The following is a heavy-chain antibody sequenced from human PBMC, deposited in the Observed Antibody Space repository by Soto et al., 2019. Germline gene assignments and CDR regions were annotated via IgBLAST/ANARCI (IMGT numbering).Heavy chain of an antibody. CDR1: GGSISGYY. D-gene: IGHD6-13*01. V-gene: IGHV4-59*08. CDR3: ARHGWGGSGWYDY. J-gene: IGHJ4*02. Sequence: SETLSLTCTVSGGSISGYYWSWIRQPPGKGLEWIGYVYDTGSTNYNPSLQSRVTISVDTSKNEFSLKLSSVTAADTAVYYCARHGWGGSGWYDYWGQGTLVTVSS. CDR2: VYDTGST.